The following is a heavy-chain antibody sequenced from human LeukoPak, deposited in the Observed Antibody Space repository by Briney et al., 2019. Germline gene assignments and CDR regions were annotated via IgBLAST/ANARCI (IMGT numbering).Heavy chain of an antibody. Sequence: PGGSLRLSCAASGFSFSMYSMSWIRQAPGKGLEWVSVISDNGAVTFYGDSVKGRFTISRDNAKSSLYLQMNSLRAEDTAVYYCASSIAAAPKAFDIWGQGTMVTVSS. V-gene: IGHV3-21*01. CDR3: ASSIAAAPKAFDI. CDR2: ISDNGAVT. CDR1: GFSFSMYS. D-gene: IGHD6-13*01. J-gene: IGHJ3*02.